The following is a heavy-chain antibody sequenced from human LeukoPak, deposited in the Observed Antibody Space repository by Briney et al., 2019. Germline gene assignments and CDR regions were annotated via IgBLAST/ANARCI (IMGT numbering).Heavy chain of an antibody. Sequence: PGRSLRLSCAASGFTFSSYGMHWVRQAPGKGLEWVSGISGSGGSRYFADSVKGRFVISRDNSKNTVYLQMNSLRAEDTALYYCAKSHNWNDVYYYYGMDVWGQGTTVTVSS. CDR2: ISGSGGSR. V-gene: IGHV3-23*01. D-gene: IGHD1-1*01. CDR1: GFTFSSYG. J-gene: IGHJ6*02. CDR3: AKSHNWNDVYYYYGMDV.